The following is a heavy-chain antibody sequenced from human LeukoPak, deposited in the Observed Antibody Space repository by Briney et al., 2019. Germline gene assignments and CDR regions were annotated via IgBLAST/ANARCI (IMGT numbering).Heavy chain of an antibody. CDR2: ITSSSRYI. CDR1: GFTFSAYT. J-gene: IGHJ4*02. V-gene: IGHV3-21*01. D-gene: IGHD3-10*01. CDR3: AKDHESSGSGELGF. Sequence: GGSLRLSCAASGFTFSAYTMNWVRQAPGKGQEWISSITSSSRYIYYAGSVKGRFTISRDNAKNSLYLQMNNLRAEDTAVYYCAKDHESSGSGELGFWGQGTLVTVSS.